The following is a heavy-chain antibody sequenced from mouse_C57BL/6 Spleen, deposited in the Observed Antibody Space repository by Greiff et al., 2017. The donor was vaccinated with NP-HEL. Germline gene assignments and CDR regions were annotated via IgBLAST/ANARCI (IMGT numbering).Heavy chain of an antibody. CDR2: IDPSDSYT. J-gene: IGHJ1*03. CDR3: ARRGLDDLWYFDV. Sequence: VQLQQPGAELVRPGTSVKLSCKASGYTFTSYWMHWVKQRPGQGLEWIGVIDPSDSYTNYNQKFKGKATLTVDTSSSTAYMQLSSLTSEDSAVYYCARRGLDDLWYFDVWGTGTTVTVSS. V-gene: IGHV1-59*01. CDR1: GYTFTSYW. D-gene: IGHD3-1*01.